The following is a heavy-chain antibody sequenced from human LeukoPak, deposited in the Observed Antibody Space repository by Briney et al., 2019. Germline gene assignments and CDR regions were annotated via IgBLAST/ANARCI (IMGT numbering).Heavy chain of an antibody. CDR3: ARGALDAATPFDS. D-gene: IGHD2-15*01. Sequence: KAGGSLRLSCAASGFTFSSYGMHWVRQAPGKGLEWVAFIRYDGSNKYCADSVKGRFTISRDNSKNTLYLQMNSLRAEDTAVYYCARGALDAATPFDSWGQGTLVTVSS. J-gene: IGHJ5*01. CDR1: GFTFSSYG. CDR2: IRYDGSNK. V-gene: IGHV3-30*02.